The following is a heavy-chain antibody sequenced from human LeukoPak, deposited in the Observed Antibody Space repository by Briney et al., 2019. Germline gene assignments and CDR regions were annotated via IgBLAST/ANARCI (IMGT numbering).Heavy chain of an antibody. CDR3: ARVPNMVRGVCCPNFDY. J-gene: IGHJ4*02. D-gene: IGHD3-10*01. CDR2: IIPIFGTA. V-gene: IGHV1-69*06. CDR1: GGTFSSYA. Sequence: SVKVSCKASGGTFSSYAISWVRQAPGQGLEWMGGIIPIFGTANYAQKFQGRVTITADKSTSPAYMELSSLRSEDTAVYYCARVPNMVRGVCCPNFDYWGQGTLVTVSS.